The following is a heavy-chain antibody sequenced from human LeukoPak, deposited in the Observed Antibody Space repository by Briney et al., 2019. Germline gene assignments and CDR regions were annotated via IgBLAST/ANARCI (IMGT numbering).Heavy chain of an antibody. D-gene: IGHD2-2*01. CDR2: ISSSSSYM. CDR3: AKDGEDIVVVPAADPNWFDP. Sequence: GGSLRLSCAASGFTFSTYSMNWVRQAPGKGLEWVSSISSSSSYMFYADSVKGRFTVSRDNAKNSLYLQMNSLRAEDTAVYYCAKDGEDIVVVPAADPNWFDPWGQGTLVTVSS. CDR1: GFTFSTYS. J-gene: IGHJ5*02. V-gene: IGHV3-21*04.